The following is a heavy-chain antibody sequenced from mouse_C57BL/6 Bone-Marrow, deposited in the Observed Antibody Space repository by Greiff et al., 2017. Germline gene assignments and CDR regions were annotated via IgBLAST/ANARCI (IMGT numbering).Heavy chain of an antibody. V-gene: IGHV1-72*01. D-gene: IGHD1-1*01. CDR3: ARGHYYGSLYYAMDY. CDR1: GYTFTSYW. Sequence: QFQLQQPGAELVKPGASVTLSCKASGYTFTSYWMHWVKQRPGRGLEWIGRIDPNSGGTKYNEKFKSKATLTVDKPSSTAYMQLSSLTSEDSAVYYCARGHYYGSLYYAMDYWGQGTSVTVSS. CDR2: IDPNSGGT. J-gene: IGHJ4*01.